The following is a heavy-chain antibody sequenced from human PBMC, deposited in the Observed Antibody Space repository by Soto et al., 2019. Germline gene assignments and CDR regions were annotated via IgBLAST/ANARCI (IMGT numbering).Heavy chain of an antibody. CDR1: GYTLTELS. D-gene: IGHD3-16*02. Sequence: ASVKVSCKVSGYTLTELSMHWVRQAPGKGLEWMGGFDPEDGETIYAQKFQGRVTMTEDTSTDTAYMELSSLRSEDTAVYYCATLITFGGVIGNWGQGTLVTVSS. V-gene: IGHV1-24*01. J-gene: IGHJ4*02. CDR2: FDPEDGET. CDR3: ATLITFGGVIGN.